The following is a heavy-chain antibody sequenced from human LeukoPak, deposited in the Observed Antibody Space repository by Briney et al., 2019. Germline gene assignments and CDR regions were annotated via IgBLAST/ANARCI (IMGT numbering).Heavy chain of an antibody. CDR1: GGSFSGYY. V-gene: IGHV4-34*01. D-gene: IGHD4-23*01. Sequence: SETLSLTCAVYGGSFSGYYWSWLRQPQGKGLEWIGEINHSGSTNYNPSLKGRVTISVDTSKNQFSLKLSSVTAADTAVYYCARVQIRCYGGPFDYWGQGTLVTVSS. CDR3: ARVQIRCYGGPFDY. CDR2: INHSGST. J-gene: IGHJ4*02.